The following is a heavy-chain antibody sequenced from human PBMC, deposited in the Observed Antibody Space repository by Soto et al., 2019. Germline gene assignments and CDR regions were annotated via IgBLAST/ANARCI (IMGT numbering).Heavy chain of an antibody. CDR1: GFTFSSYA. V-gene: IGHV3-23*01. Sequence: EVQLLESGGGLVQPGGSLRLSCAASGFTFSSYAMSWVRQAPGKGLEWVSAISGRGGSTYYADSVKGRFTISRDNSKNTLYLQMNSLRAEDTAVYYCAKDLTIFQIGYYFGMDVWGQGTTVTVSS. CDR3: AKDLTIFQIGYYFGMDV. CDR2: ISGRGGST. J-gene: IGHJ6*02. D-gene: IGHD3-9*01.